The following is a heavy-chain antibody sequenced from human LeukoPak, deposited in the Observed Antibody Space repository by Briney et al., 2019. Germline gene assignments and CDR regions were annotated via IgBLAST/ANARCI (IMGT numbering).Heavy chain of an antibody. CDR3: SRDKNWALEY. CDR1: GYTFTSYG. J-gene: IGHJ4*02. Sequence: ASVKVSCKTSGYTFTSYGISWMRQAPGQGLEWMGWSSAYNGNTNYSQNLQGRVTMTTHTSTSTAHTDLRNLTSYDEAVYYVSRDKNWALEYWGQGTLVTVSS. V-gene: IGHV1-18*01. D-gene: IGHD7-27*01. CDR2: SSAYNGNT.